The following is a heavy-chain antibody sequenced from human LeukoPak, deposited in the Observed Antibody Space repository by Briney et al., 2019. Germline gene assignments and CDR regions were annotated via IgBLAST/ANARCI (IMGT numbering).Heavy chain of an antibody. CDR1: GGSISNNNYY. D-gene: IGHD2-15*01. J-gene: IGHJ4*02. Sequence: SETLSLTCTVSGGSISNNNYYWGWIRQPPGKGLEWIGSIYYSGSTYYNPSLKSRVTMSVDTSKHQFSLKLSSVTAADTAVYYCARLPYCSGGSCYFDYWGQGTLVTVSS. V-gene: IGHV4-39*07. CDR3: ARLPYCSGGSCYFDY. CDR2: IYYSGST.